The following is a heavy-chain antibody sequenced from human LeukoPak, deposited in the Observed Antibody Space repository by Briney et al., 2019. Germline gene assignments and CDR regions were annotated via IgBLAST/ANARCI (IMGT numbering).Heavy chain of an antibody. CDR1: GFTFSSYW. V-gene: IGHV3-74*01. Sequence: GGSLRLSCAASGFTFSSYWMNWVRQAPGRGLVRVSRIKSDGSTTDYADSVKGRFTISRDNAKKALYLQMNSLRADDTAVYYCARRSAATGAFDIWGQGTMVTVSP. J-gene: IGHJ3*02. CDR3: ARRSAATGAFDI. CDR2: IKSDGSTT. D-gene: IGHD3-9*01.